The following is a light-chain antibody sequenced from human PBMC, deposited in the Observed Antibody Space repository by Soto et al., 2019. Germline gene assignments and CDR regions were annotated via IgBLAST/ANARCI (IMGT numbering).Light chain of an antibody. CDR3: QQGYNTPYT. J-gene: IGKJ2*01. Sequence: DIQMTQSPSSLSASVGGRVTITCRASQTISTYLNWYQQKPGKAPKLLVYAASSLQSGVPSRFSGSGSGTDFTLTVSSLQPEDFATYYCQQGYNTPYTFGQGTKVDVK. V-gene: IGKV1-39*01. CDR1: QTISTY. CDR2: AAS.